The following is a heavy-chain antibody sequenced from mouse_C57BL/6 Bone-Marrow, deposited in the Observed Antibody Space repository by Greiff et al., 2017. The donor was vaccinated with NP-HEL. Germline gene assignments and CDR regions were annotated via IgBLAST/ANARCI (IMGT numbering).Heavy chain of an antibody. Sequence: QVQLQQPGAELVMPGASVKLSCKASGYTFTSYWMHWVKQRPGQGLEWIGEIDPSDSYTNYNQKFKGKSTLTVDKYSSTAYMQLSSLTSEDSAVYYCARDPTYPYYYAMDYWGQGTSVTVSS. CDR3: ARDPTYPYYYAMDY. J-gene: IGHJ4*01. V-gene: IGHV1-69*01. D-gene: IGHD5-5*01. CDR1: GYTFTSYW. CDR2: IDPSDSYT.